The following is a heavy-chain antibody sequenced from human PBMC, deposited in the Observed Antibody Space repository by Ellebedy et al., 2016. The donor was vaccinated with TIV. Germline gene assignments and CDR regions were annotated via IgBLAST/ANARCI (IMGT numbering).Heavy chain of an antibody. CDR3: ARAGSAGYLRYNWLDP. J-gene: IGHJ5*02. Sequence: GESLKISCAASGFTFSGHGMSWVRQAPGKGLEWVSSINEDSTYSYYAESVKGRFTISRDNAGNTLKLQISSLTVEDTAIYYCARAGSAGYLRYNWLDPWGQGILVTVSS. V-gene: IGHV3-21*01. CDR2: INEDSTYS. CDR1: GFTFSGHG. D-gene: IGHD1-1*01.